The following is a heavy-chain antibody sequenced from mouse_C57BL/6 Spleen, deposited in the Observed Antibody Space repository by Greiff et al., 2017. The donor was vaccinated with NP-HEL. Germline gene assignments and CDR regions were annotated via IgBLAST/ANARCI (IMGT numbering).Heavy chain of an antibody. V-gene: IGHV1-81*01. J-gene: IGHJ3*01. Sequence: VKLQESGAELARPGASVKLSCKASGYTFTSYGISWVKQRTGQGLEWIGEIYPRSGNTYYNEKFKGKATLTADKSSSTAYMELRSLTSEDSAVYFCARWSYDYAYWGQGTLVTVSA. CDR2: IYPRSGNT. CDR3: ARWSYDYAY. CDR1: GYTFTSYG. D-gene: IGHD2-4*01.